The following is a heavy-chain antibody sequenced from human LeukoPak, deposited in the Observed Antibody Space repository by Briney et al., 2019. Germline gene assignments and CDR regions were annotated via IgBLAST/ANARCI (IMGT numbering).Heavy chain of an antibody. CDR2: IIPIFGTA. Sequence: SVKVSCKASGATFISYAISWVRQAPGQGLEWMGGIIPIFGTANYAQKFQGRVTITADESTSTAYMELSSLRSEDTAVYYCARVLPSDVTVTTHWGQGTLVTVSS. CDR1: GATFISYA. D-gene: IGHD4-17*01. CDR3: ARVLPSDVTVTTH. J-gene: IGHJ4*02. V-gene: IGHV1-69*01.